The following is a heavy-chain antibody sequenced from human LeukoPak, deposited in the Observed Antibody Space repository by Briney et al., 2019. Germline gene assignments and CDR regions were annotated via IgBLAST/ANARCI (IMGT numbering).Heavy chain of an antibody. Sequence: SVKVSCKASGGTFSSYAISWVRQAPGQGLEWMGRIIPILGIANYAQKLQGRVTMTTDTSTSTAYMELRSLRSDDTAVYYCARDRITIFGVVGNWFDPWGQGTLVTVSS. CDR3: ARDRITIFGVVGNWFDP. J-gene: IGHJ5*02. CDR2: IIPILGIA. D-gene: IGHD3-3*01. V-gene: IGHV1-69*04. CDR1: GGTFSSYA.